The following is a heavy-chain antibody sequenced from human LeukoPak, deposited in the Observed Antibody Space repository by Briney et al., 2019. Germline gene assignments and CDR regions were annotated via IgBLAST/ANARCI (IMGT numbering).Heavy chain of an antibody. CDR2: IKQDGSEK. D-gene: IGHD4-23*01. CDR3: ARDRGGNSGYLGY. CDR1: GFTFSSYW. V-gene: IGHV3-7*03. Sequence: GGSLRLSCAASGFTFSSYWMSWVRQAPGKGLEWVANIKQDGSEKYYVDSVKGRFTISRDNAKNSLYLQMNSLRAEDTAVYYCARDRGGNSGYLGYWGQGTLVTVSS. J-gene: IGHJ4*02.